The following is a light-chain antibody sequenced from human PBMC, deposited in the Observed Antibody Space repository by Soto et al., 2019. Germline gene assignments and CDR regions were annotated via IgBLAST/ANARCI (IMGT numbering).Light chain of an antibody. CDR2: SAS. V-gene: IGKV4-1*01. CDR3: QQFYSAPIT. Sequence: IVVTQSPHSLAVSLRERATINCSTRQSVLFSTNNKNYLAWYQQKQGRAPNLLIYSASTLHSGVPSRFSGTKSAADFNLTITSLQTEDSATYYCQQFYSAPITFGQGTRLEIK. J-gene: IGKJ5*01. CDR1: QSVLFSTNNKNY.